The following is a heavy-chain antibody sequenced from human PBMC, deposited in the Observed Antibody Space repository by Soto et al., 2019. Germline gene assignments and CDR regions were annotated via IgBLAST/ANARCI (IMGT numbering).Heavy chain of an antibody. Sequence: ASVKVSCKASGYTFTDYHMHWVRQAPGRGLEWMGWINRNSGGTYYAQRFQGRVTMTRDTSISTAYMELSMLRSDDTAVYYCARAGGYNYVHGMDVWGQGTTVTVSS. CDR3: ARAGGYNYVHGMDV. CDR2: INRNSGGT. V-gene: IGHV1-2*02. J-gene: IGHJ6*02. D-gene: IGHD5-12*01. CDR1: GYTFTDYH.